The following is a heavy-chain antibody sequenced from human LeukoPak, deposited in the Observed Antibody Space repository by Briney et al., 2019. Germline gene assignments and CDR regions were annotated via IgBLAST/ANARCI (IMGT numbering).Heavy chain of an antibody. J-gene: IGHJ6*03. CDR3: ARVIAFRGYMDV. CDR2: ISGSAGRT. D-gene: IGHD3-16*02. V-gene: IGHV3-23*01. CDR1: GFTFTNYA. Sequence: GGSLRLSCAASGFTFTNYAMHWVRQAPGKGLEWVSSISGSAGRTYDADSVKGRFTTSRDNAKNSLYLQMNSLRAEDTAVYYCARVIAFRGYMDVWGKGTTVTVSS.